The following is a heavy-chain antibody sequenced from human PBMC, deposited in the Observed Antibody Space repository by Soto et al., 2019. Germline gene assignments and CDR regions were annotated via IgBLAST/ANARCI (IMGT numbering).Heavy chain of an antibody. Sequence: PETLSLTCFVSGGSINVNTYYWGWIRQAPGKGLGRIGNVYYSGSTNYNPSLQSRVTISIDTSKNQFSLKLSSVTAADTAVYYCARRGTTGYCSGDTCYSGALDIWGQGTMVTVSS. J-gene: IGHJ3*02. CDR1: GGSINVNTYY. V-gene: IGHV4-39*01. CDR3: ARRGTTGYCSGDTCYSGALDI. D-gene: IGHD2-15*01. CDR2: VYYSGST.